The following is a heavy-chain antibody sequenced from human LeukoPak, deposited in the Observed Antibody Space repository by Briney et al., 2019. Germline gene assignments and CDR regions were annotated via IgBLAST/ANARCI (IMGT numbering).Heavy chain of an antibody. Sequence: GGSLRLSCAASGFTFSSYVMHWVRQAPGKGLEWVAVIASDGGNKYYADSVKGRFTISRDNSKNTLFLQMNSLRLEDTAVYYCARASGSGFTYFDYWGQGTLVTVSS. D-gene: IGHD3-22*01. CDR2: IASDGGNK. CDR1: GFTFSSYV. V-gene: IGHV3-30-3*01. J-gene: IGHJ4*02. CDR3: ARASGSGFTYFDY.